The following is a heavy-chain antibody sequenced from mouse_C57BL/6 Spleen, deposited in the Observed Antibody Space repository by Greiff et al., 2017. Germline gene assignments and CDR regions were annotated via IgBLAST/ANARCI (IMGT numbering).Heavy chain of an antibody. D-gene: IGHD1-1*01. J-gene: IGHJ1*03. CDR2: IYPGSGST. V-gene: IGHV1-55*01. CDR1: GYTFTSYW. Sequence: VKLQQPGAELVKPGASVKMSCKASGYTFTSYWITWVKQRPGQGLEWIGDIYPGSGSTNYNEKFKSKATLTVDTSSSTAYMQLSSLTSEDSAVYYCARPFITTVVAPDSYFDVWGTGTTVTVSS. CDR3: ARPFITTVVAPDSYFDV.